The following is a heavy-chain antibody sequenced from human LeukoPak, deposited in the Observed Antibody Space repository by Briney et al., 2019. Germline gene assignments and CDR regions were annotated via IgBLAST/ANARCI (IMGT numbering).Heavy chain of an antibody. V-gene: IGHV3-66*04. CDR3: ARLHYDVLTGPFDY. CDR1: GITVSTNH. D-gene: IGHD3-9*01. Sequence: GGSLRLSCAASGITVSTNHMSWVRQAPGKGLEWVSIIYSGGATYYADSVKGRFTISRENSKNTLWLQMNSLRAEDTAVYYCARLHYDVLTGPFDYWGQGTLVTVSS. CDR2: IYSGGAT. J-gene: IGHJ4*02.